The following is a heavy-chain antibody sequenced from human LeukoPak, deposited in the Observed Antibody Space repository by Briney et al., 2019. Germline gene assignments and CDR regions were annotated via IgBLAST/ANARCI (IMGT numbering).Heavy chain of an antibody. CDR1: GFTFSSYW. V-gene: IGHV3-74*01. CDR3: GRGHSLGYGCDY. D-gene: IGHD5-18*01. J-gene: IGHJ4*02. Sequence: GGSLRLSCAASGFTFSSYWMHWARQVPGKGLAWVSRINKEGTNAYYADSVKGRFTVSRDNAKNTLYLQMTSLRAEDTALYFCGRGHSLGYGCDYWGQGSLVTVSS. CDR2: INKEGTNA.